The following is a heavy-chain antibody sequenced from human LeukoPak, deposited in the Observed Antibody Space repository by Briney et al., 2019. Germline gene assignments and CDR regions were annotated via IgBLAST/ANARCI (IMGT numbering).Heavy chain of an antibody. CDR3: ARHDYGDLPFFDY. J-gene: IGHJ4*02. CDR2: IDPSDSYT. V-gene: IGHV5-10-1*01. D-gene: IGHD4-17*01. Sequence: GESLKISCKGSGYSFTSYWISWVRQMPGKGLEWMGRIDPSDSYTNYSPSFQGHVTISADKSISTAYLRWSSLKASDTAMYYCARHDYGDLPFFDYWGQGTLVTVSS. CDR1: GYSFTSYW.